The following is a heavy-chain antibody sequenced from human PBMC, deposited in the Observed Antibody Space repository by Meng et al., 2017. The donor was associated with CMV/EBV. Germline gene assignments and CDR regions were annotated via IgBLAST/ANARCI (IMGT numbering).Heavy chain of an antibody. CDR2: ISSSGSTI. D-gene: IGHD2-15*01. CDR3: ARGGRSVVGVYDP. CDR1: GFTFSSYE. J-gene: IGHJ5*02. V-gene: IGHV3-48*03. Sequence: LSLTCAASGFTFSSYEMNWVRQAPGKGLEWVSYISSSGSTIYYADSVKGRFTISRDNAKNSLYLQMNSLRAEDTAVYYCARGGRSVVGVYDPWGQGTLVTVSS.